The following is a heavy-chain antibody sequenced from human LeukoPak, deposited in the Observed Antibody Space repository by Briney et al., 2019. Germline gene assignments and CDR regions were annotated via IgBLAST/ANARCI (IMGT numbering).Heavy chain of an antibody. CDR3: ARDSIVVVTAILHYYYGMDV. J-gene: IGHJ6*02. CDR2: IVVGSGNT. D-gene: IGHD2-21*02. CDR1: GFTFTSSA. Sequence: SVKVSCKASGFTFTSSAVQWVRQARGQRLEWIGWIVVGSGNTNYAQKLQGRVTMTTDTSTSTAYMELRSLRSDDTAVYYCARDSIVVVTAILHYYYGMDVWGQGTTVTVSS. V-gene: IGHV1-58*01.